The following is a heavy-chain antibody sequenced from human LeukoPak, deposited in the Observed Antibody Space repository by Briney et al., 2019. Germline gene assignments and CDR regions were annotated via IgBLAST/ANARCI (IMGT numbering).Heavy chain of an antibody. V-gene: IGHV4-39*01. CDR1: GGSISSSSYY. Sequence: SETLSLTCTVSGGSISSSSYYWGWIRQPPGKGLEWIGSIYYSGSTYYNPSLKSRVTISVDTSKNQFSLKLSSVTAADTAVYYCARRTVTTIWHWGQGTLVTVSS. D-gene: IGHD4-17*01. J-gene: IGHJ4*02. CDR3: ARRTVTTIWH. CDR2: IYYSGST.